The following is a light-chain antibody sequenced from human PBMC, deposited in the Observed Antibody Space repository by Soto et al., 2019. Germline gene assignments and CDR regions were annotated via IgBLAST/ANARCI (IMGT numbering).Light chain of an antibody. J-gene: IGKJ5*01. CDR1: QSLVPSDGNTY. V-gene: IGKV2-24*01. CDR3: MQATQFPIT. Sequence: DIVMTQTPLSSPVTLGQPASISCRSSQSLVPSDGNTYLSWLQQRPGQPPRLLIDKISDRFSGVPDRFSGSGARTDFTLKISRVEAEDVGVYYCMQATQFPITFGQGTRLEVK. CDR2: KIS.